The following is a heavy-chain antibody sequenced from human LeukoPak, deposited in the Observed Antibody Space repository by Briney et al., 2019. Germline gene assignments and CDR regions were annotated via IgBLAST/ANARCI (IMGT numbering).Heavy chain of an antibody. CDR3: ARIYGSGSLPRYFDY. J-gene: IGHJ4*02. D-gene: IGHD3-10*01. CDR2: IYPGDSDA. V-gene: IGHV5-51*01. Sequence: GESLKISCKGSGYSFTNYWIGWVRQMPGKGLEWMGIIYPGDSDARYSPSFQGQVTISVDESTSTAYLQWSSLKASDTAMFYCARIYGSGSLPRYFDYWGQGTLVTVSS. CDR1: GYSFTNYW.